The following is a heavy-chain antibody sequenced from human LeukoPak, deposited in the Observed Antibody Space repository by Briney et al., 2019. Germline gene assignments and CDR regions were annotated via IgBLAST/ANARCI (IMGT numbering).Heavy chain of an antibody. D-gene: IGHD3-22*01. V-gene: IGHV1-18*01. CDR1: GYTFTSYG. CDR2: ISAYNGNT. J-gene: IGHJ3*02. Sequence: ASVKVSCKASGYTFTSYGISWVRQAPGQGLEWMGWISAYNGNTNYAQKLQGRVTMTTDTSTSTAYMELRSLRSDDTAVYHCAKGRYYYDNSDAFEIWGQGTMVTVSS. CDR3: AKGRYYYDNSDAFEI.